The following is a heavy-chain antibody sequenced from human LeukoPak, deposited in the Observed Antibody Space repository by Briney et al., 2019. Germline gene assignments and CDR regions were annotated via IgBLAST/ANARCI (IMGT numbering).Heavy chain of an antibody. Sequence: PGGSLRLSCAASGFTFSSYSMNWVRQAPGKGLEGVSSISSSSSYIYYADSVKGRFTISRDNAKNSLYLQMNSLRAGDTAMYYWAKHIPIGGCCGYLDYRGQRSIVTVSS. CDR3: AKHIPIGGCCGYLDY. J-gene: IGHJ4*02. CDR1: GFTFSSYS. V-gene: IGHV3-21*01. D-gene: IGHD3-22*01. CDR2: ISSSSSYI.